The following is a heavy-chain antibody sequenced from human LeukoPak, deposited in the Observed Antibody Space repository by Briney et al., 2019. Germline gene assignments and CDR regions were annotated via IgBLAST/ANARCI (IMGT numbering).Heavy chain of an antibody. D-gene: IGHD3-10*01. J-gene: IGHJ4*02. Sequence: GASVKVSCKASGYTFTSYAMHWVRQAPGQRLEWMGWINAGNGNTKYSQKFQGRVTITRDTSASTAYMELSNLRSEDTAVYYCARDGVMVRGGGLGYWGRGTLVTVSS. V-gene: IGHV1-3*01. CDR1: GYTFTSYA. CDR2: INAGNGNT. CDR3: ARDGVMVRGGGLGY.